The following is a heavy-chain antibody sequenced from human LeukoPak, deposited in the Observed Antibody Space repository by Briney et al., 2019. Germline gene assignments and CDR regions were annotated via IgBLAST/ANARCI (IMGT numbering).Heavy chain of an antibody. V-gene: IGHV3-11*01. J-gene: IGHJ4*02. CDR2: ISNTGDFI. CDR3: VRGRGAGPGAHFDY. Sequence: GGSLRLSCAASGLIFSDEYMSWIRQAPGKGLEWVSYISNTGDFIAYADSVKGRFTISRDNAKNSLYLQMNSLRAEDAAAYYCVRGRGAGPGAHFDYWGQGTLVTVSS. CDR1: GLIFSDEY. D-gene: IGHD3-10*01.